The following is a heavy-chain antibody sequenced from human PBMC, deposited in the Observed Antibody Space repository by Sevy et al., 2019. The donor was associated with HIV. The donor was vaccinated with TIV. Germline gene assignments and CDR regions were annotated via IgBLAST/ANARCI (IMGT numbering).Heavy chain of an antibody. CDR2: FDPEDDET. V-gene: IGHV1-24*01. CDR3: ATTKDYYESSGSPFDY. CDR1: GYRLSQLS. J-gene: IGHJ4*02. D-gene: IGHD3-22*01. Sequence: ASVKVSCKVSGYRLSQLSMHWVRQAPGKGLEWMGSFDPEDDETIYAQNFQGRVAMTEDTSTDTAYMALSTLRSEDTAVYYCATTKDYYESSGSPFDYWGQGTLVTVSS.